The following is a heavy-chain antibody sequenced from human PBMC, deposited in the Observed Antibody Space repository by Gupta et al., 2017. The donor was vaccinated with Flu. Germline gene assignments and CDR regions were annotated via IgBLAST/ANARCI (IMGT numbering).Heavy chain of an antibody. Sequence: MTWGRHAPGKGLEWVSAISGSGGKTYYADSVKGRNTISRDNSKNTLFLQMNSLRVEDTAIYYCAKLPSVGAGDLQFDYWGQGTLVTVSS. D-gene: IGHD1-26*01. CDR2: ISGSGGKT. CDR3: AKLPSVGAGDLQFDY. V-gene: IGHV3-23*01. J-gene: IGHJ4*02.